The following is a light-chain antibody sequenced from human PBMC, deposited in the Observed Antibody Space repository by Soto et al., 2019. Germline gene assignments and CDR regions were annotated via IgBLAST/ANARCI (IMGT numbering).Light chain of an antibody. CDR2: EVT. J-gene: IGLJ3*02. Sequence: SVLTQPPSASGSPGQSVTISCTGTSSDVGGYNYVSWYQQYPGRAPKLMIYEVTKRPSGVPDRFSGSKSGNTASLTVSGLHAEDEADYYCSSYAASNNFYFVFGGGTKVTVL. V-gene: IGLV2-8*01. CDR3: SSYAASNNFYFV. CDR1: SSDVGGYNY.